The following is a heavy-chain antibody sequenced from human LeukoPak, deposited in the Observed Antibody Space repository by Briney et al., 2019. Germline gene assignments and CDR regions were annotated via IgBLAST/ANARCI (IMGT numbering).Heavy chain of an antibody. Sequence: GSLRLSCAASGFTVSGYSMSWVRQPPGKGLEWIGEINHSGSTNYNPSLKSRVTISVDTSKNQFSLKLSSVTAADTAVYYCARHEYSSGFDYWGQGTLVTVSS. J-gene: IGHJ4*02. CDR1: GFTVSGYS. D-gene: IGHD6-19*01. V-gene: IGHV4-34*01. CDR2: INHSGST. CDR3: ARHEYSSGFDY.